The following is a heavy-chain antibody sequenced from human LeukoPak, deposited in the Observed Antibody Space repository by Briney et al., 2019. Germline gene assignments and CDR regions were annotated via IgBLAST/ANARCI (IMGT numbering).Heavy chain of an antibody. J-gene: IGHJ4*02. D-gene: IGHD3-3*01. Sequence: SETLSLTCAVYGGSFSGYYWSWIRQHPGKGLEWIGYIYYSGSTYYNPSLKSRVTISVDTSKNQFSLKLSSVTAADTAVYYCARGGYFWSGYYHFDYWGQGTLVTVSS. V-gene: IGHV4-31*11. CDR1: GGSFSGYY. CDR2: IYYSGST. CDR3: ARGGYFWSGYYHFDY.